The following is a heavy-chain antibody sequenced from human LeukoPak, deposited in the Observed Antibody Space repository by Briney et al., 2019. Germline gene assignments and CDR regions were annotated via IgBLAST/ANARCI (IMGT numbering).Heavy chain of an antibody. Sequence: SQTLSLTCTVSGGSISSGGYYWSWIRQHPGKGLEWIGYIYYSGSTYYNPSLKSRVTISVDTSKNQFSLKLSSVIAADTAVYYCARGGGYCSSTSCYIPSYFDYWGQGTLVTVSS. V-gene: IGHV4-31*03. J-gene: IGHJ4*02. D-gene: IGHD2-2*02. CDR1: GGSISSGGYY. CDR3: ARGGGYCSSTSCYIPSYFDY. CDR2: IYYSGST.